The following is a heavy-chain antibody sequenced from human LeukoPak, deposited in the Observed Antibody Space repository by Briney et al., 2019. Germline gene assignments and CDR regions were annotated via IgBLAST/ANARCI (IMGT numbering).Heavy chain of an antibody. CDR2: ISYDGSNK. CDR1: GFTVSSYA. Sequence: GGSLRLSCAASGFTVSSYAMHWVRQAPGKGLEWVAVISYDGSNKYYADSVKGRFTISRDNSKNTLYLQMNSLRAEDTAVYYCARDYYYDSSGYIFYYFDYWGQGTLVTVSS. J-gene: IGHJ4*02. V-gene: IGHV3-30-3*01. CDR3: ARDYYYDSSGYIFYYFDY. D-gene: IGHD3-22*01.